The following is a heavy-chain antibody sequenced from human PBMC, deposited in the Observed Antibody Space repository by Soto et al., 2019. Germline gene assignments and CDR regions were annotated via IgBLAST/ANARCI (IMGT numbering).Heavy chain of an antibody. CDR3: ARFHRSPTGLWFGEFSRDY. J-gene: IGHJ4*02. CDR1: GFTFSSYS. CDR2: ISSSSSYI. D-gene: IGHD3-10*01. V-gene: IGHV3-21*01. Sequence: EVQLVESGGGLVKPGGSLRLSCAASGFTFSSYSMNWVRQAPGKGLEWVSSISSSSSYIYYADSVKGRFTISRDNAKNSLYLPMNSMRAEDTAVYYCARFHRSPTGLWFGEFSRDYWGQGSRVTVAS.